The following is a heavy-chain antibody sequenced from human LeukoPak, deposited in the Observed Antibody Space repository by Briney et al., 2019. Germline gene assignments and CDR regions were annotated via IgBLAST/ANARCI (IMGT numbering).Heavy chain of an antibody. D-gene: IGHD6-13*01. CDR2: IYYSGIT. CDR1: GGSISSSGYY. V-gene: IGHV4-39*01. CDR3: ARHPYSSSWGYYYYGMDV. Sequence: PETLSLTCTVSGGSISSSGYYWGWIRQPPGKGLEWVGSIYYSGITNYNPSLMSRVTISVDTSKNQFSLKLSSVTAADTSVYYCARHPYSSSWGYYYYGMDVWGQGTTITVSS. J-gene: IGHJ6*02.